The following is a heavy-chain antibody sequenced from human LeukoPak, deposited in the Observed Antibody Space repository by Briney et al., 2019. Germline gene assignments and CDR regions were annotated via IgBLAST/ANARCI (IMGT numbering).Heavy chain of an antibody. D-gene: IGHD3-16*01. V-gene: IGHV5-51*01. CDR3: ARHYGLSSRSPFDY. CDR1: GDKFANYW. Sequence: GESLKISCQYSGDKFANYWIGWVRQMPGKGLEWMGIIYPADSDTRYSPSFQGQVTISVDKSITTAYLQWSSLKTSDSAIYYCARHYGLSSRSPFDYWGQGTLVTVSS. CDR2: IYPADSDT. J-gene: IGHJ4*02.